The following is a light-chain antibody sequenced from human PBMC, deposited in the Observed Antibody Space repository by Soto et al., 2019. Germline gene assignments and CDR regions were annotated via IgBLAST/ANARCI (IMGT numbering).Light chain of an antibody. CDR2: GAS. Sequence: DIVMTQSPAPLSVSPGERATLSCGASQSVSSDLAWYHQKNGQAPRLLIYGASTRATGIPARFSGSGYGTEVNLTISSLQPEDFAVYYCQQYNNWPRTFGQGTKVDIK. V-gene: IGKV3-15*01. CDR3: QQYNNWPRT. CDR1: QSVSSD. J-gene: IGKJ1*01.